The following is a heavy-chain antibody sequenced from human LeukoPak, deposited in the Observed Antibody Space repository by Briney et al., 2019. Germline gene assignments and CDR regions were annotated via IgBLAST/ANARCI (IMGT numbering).Heavy chain of an antibody. Sequence: GESLKISCKGSGYSFTSYWIGWVRQAPGQGLEWMGIINPSGGSTSYAQKFQGRVTMTRDTSTSTVYMELSSLRSEDTAVYYCARVRASWLSDAFDIWGQGTMVTVSS. CDR2: INPSGGST. CDR1: GYSFTSYW. J-gene: IGHJ3*02. V-gene: IGHV1-46*01. D-gene: IGHD5-24*01. CDR3: ARVRASWLSDAFDI.